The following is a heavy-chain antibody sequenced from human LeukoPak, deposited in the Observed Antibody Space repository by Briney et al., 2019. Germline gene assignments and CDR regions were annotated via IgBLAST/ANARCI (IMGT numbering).Heavy chain of an antibody. CDR1: GGSISSSSYY. CDR2: IYYSGST. V-gene: IGHV4-39*01. CDR3: ARLSWGGGTDYYYYMDV. Sequence: SETLSLTCTVSGGSISSSSYYWGWIRQPPGKGLEWIGSIYYSGSTYYNPSLKSRVTISVDTSKNQFSLKLSSVTAADTAVYYCARLSWGGGTDYYYYMDVWGKGTTVTVSS. D-gene: IGHD3-16*01. J-gene: IGHJ6*03.